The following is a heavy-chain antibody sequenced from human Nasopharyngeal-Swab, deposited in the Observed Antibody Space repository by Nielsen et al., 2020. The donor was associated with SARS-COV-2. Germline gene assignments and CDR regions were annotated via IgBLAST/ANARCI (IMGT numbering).Heavy chain of an antibody. CDR2: ISSSSSYK. J-gene: IGHJ5*02. CDR1: GFTFSSYS. D-gene: IGHD3-16*02. Sequence: GESLKISCAASGFTFSSYSMNWVRQAPGKGLEWVSSISSSSSYKHYADSVKGRFTISRDNAKNSLYLQMNSLRAEDTAVYYCARDDYVWGSYRYREYNWFDPWGQGTLVTVSP. CDR3: ARDDYVWGSYRYREYNWFDP. V-gene: IGHV3-21*01.